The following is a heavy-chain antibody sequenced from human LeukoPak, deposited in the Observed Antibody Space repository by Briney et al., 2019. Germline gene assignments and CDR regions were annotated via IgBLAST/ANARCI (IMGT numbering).Heavy chain of an antibody. CDR1: GYTFTSYG. CDR3: ARLDHYDFWSGPPYYYYMDV. D-gene: IGHD3-3*01. J-gene: IGHJ6*03. CDR2: ISAYNGNT. V-gene: IGHV1-18*01. Sequence: ASVKVSCKASGYTFTSYGISWVRQAPGQGLEWMGWISAYNGNTNYAQKLQGRVTMTTDTSTSTAYMELRSLRSDDTAVYYCARLDHYDFWSGPPYYYYMDVWGKGTTVTVSS.